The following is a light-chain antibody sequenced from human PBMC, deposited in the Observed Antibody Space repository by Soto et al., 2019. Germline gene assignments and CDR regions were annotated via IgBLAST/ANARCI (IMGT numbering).Light chain of an antibody. CDR2: DAS. CDR1: ESISSW. CDR3: QQYNSLSPWT. J-gene: IGKJ1*01. V-gene: IGKV1-5*02. Sequence: DIQMTQTPSTLPASVGDTVSILCRASESISSWLAWYQQKPGNAPRLLIYDASKLGRGVPSRFSGAGSGTEFILTISSPQPDDFATYFCQQYNSLSPWTFGQGTKVEIK.